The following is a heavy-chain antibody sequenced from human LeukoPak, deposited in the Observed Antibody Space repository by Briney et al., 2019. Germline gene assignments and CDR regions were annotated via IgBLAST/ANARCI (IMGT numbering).Heavy chain of an antibody. D-gene: IGHD3-22*01. J-gene: IGHJ4*02. CDR1: GFTXTSSA. CDR2: IVVGSGNT. V-gene: IGHV1-58*01. Sequence: SVKVSCKASGFTXTSSAVQWVRQARGQRLEWIGWIVVGSGNTNYAQKFQERVTITRDMSTSTAYMELSSLRSEDTAVYYCAALYYYDSSGSFDYWGQGTLVTVSS. CDR3: AALYYYDSSGSFDY.